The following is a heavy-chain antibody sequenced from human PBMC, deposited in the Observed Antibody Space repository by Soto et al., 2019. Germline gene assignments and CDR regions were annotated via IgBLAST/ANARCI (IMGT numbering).Heavy chain of an antibody. Sequence: GGSLRLSCAASGFTFSSYSMNWVRQAPGKGLEWVSSISSSSSYIYYADSVKGRFAISRDNAKNSLYLQMNSLRAEDTAVYYCARDGAGEQQLVWYYYYGMDVWGQGTTVTVSS. V-gene: IGHV3-21*01. CDR1: GFTFSSYS. D-gene: IGHD6-13*01. J-gene: IGHJ6*02. CDR3: ARDGAGEQQLVWYYYYGMDV. CDR2: ISSSSSYI.